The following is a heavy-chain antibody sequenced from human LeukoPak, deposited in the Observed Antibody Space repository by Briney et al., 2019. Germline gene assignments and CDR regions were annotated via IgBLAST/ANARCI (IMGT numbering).Heavy chain of an antibody. CDR2: ISWNSGSI. Sequence: GGSLKLSCAASGFTFDDYAMHWVRQAPGKGLEWVSGISWNSGSIGYADSVKGRFTISRDNAKNSLYLQMNSLRAEDTALYYCAKGGGVGANFDYWGQGTLVTVSS. V-gene: IGHV3-9*01. D-gene: IGHD1-26*01. CDR1: GFTFDDYA. CDR3: AKGGGVGANFDY. J-gene: IGHJ4*02.